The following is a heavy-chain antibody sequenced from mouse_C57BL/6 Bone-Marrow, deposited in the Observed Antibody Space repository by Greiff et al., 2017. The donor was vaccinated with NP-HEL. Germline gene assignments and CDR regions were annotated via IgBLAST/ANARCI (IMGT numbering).Heavy chain of an antibody. Sequence: VQLQQSGAELARPGASVKLSCKASGYTFTSYGISWVKQRTGQGLEWIGEIYPRSGNTYYNEKFKGKATLTADKSSSTAYMELRSLTSEDSAVYFCARQLDYYGSSYYWYFDVWGTGTTVTVSS. CDR1: GYTFTSYG. CDR2: IYPRSGNT. J-gene: IGHJ1*03. V-gene: IGHV1-81*01. CDR3: ARQLDYYGSSYYWYFDV. D-gene: IGHD1-1*01.